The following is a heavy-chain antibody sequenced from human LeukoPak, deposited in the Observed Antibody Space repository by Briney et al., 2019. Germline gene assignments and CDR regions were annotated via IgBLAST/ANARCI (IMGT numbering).Heavy chain of an antibody. CDR2: INPNSGGT. Sequence: ASVKVSCKASGYTFTGYYMHWVRQAPGQGLEWMGWINPNSGGTNYAQKFQGWVTMTRDTSISTAYMELSRLRSDDTAVYYCARDDWGDPLYGMDVWGQGTTVTVSS. CDR3: ARDDWGDPLYGMDV. V-gene: IGHV1-2*04. D-gene: IGHD7-27*01. J-gene: IGHJ6*02. CDR1: GYTFTGYY.